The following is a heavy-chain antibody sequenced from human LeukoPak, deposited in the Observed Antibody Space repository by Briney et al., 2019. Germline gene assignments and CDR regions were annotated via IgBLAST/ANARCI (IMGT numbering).Heavy chain of an antibody. Sequence: GGSLRLSCAASGFTFITYAMSWVRQAPGKGLEWVSTISGTGINTYYPDSVKGRFTISRDNSKNTLYLQMNSLRAEDTAVYFCAKGYCSSTSCYRIDYWGQGTLVTVSS. D-gene: IGHD2-2*01. J-gene: IGHJ4*02. CDR3: AKGYCSSTSCYRIDY. V-gene: IGHV3-23*01. CDR2: ISGTGINT. CDR1: GFTFITYA.